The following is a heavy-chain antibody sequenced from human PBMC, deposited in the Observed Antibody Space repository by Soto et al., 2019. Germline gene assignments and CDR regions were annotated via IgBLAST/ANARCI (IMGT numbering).Heavy chain of an antibody. J-gene: IGHJ4*02. Sequence: QLQLQESGPGLVKPSETLSLTCTVSGGSISSSSYYWGWIRQPPGKGLEWIGSIYYSGSTYYNPSLKSRVPIPVDTSKHQFPLKLSSVTAADTAVYYCARYCSGGSCYSGDLIDYWGQGTLVTVSS. CDR1: GGSISSSSYY. V-gene: IGHV4-39*01. CDR3: ARYCSGGSCYSGDLIDY. CDR2: IYYSGST. D-gene: IGHD2-15*01.